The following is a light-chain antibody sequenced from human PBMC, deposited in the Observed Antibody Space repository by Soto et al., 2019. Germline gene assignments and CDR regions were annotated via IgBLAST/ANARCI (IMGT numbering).Light chain of an antibody. CDR3: QQYYSTPPT. J-gene: IGKJ1*01. Sequence: DIVMTQSPDSLAVSLGERATINCKSSQSVLYSSNSKNYLAWYQQKPGQPPKLLIYWASTRESGVPDRSSGSGSGTDFTLTISILQAEDVAVYYCQQYYSTPPTFGQGTKVEIK. V-gene: IGKV4-1*01. CDR1: QSVLYSSNSKNY. CDR2: WAS.